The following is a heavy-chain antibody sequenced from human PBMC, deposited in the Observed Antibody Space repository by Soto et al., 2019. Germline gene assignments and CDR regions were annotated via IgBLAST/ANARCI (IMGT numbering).Heavy chain of an antibody. CDR1: GDLFNNYA. V-gene: IGHV1-69*01. Sequence: QVQLVQSGAEVKEPGSSVKVSCKATGDLFNNYAFNWVRQAPGQGLEWMGRISPLFSTTNYAQKFQGRVTIGADEETTIDYLEVSNLESEDTAMYYCAASYSVAADGYFKFWGQGTLVTVSP. D-gene: IGHD6-13*01. CDR2: ISPLFSTT. CDR3: AASYSVAADGYFKF. J-gene: IGHJ4*02.